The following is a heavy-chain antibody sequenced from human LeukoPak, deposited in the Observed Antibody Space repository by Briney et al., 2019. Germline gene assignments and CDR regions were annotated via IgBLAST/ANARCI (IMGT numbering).Heavy chain of an antibody. J-gene: IGHJ4*02. V-gene: IGHV1-2*02. Sequence: ASVKVSCKASGYTFTFYYMHWVRQAPGQGLEWMGWINPNSGGTNYAQKFQGRVTMTRDTSISTAYMELSRLRSDDTAVYYCARWNTVDTATRAWGYWGQGTLVTVSS. CDR1: GYTFTFYY. CDR3: ARWNTVDTATRAWGY. D-gene: IGHD5-18*01. CDR2: INPNSGGT.